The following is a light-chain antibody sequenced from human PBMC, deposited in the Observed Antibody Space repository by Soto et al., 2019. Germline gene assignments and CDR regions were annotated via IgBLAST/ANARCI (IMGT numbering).Light chain of an antibody. V-gene: IGKV3-11*01. J-gene: IGKJ3*01. CDR2: EIF. CDR1: QTVNNY. CDR3: QQRSNWPLFT. Sequence: EIVLTQSPATLSLSPGERATLSCRASQTVNNYLAWYQQKPGQAPRLLIYEIFNRATGIPARFSGSGSGTDFTLTISSLEPEDFAVYYCQQRSNWPLFTFGPGTKVHIK.